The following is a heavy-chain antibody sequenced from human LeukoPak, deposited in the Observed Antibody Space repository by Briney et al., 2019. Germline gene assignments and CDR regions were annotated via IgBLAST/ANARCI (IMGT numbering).Heavy chain of an antibody. CDR2: IYPGDSDT. CDR3: ARLYYGSGSYYLGGYFDY. J-gene: IGHJ4*02. D-gene: IGHD3-10*01. CDR1: GYSFTSYW. V-gene: IGHV5-51*01. Sequence: GESLKISCKGSGYSFTSYWIGWVRQMPGKGLEWMGIIYPGDSDTRYSPSFQGQVTISADKSISTAYLQWSSLKASDTAMYYCARLYYGSGSYYLGGYFDYWGQGTLVTVSS.